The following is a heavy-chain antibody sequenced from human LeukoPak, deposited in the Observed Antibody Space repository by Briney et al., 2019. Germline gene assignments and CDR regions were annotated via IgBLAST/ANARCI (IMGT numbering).Heavy chain of an antibody. J-gene: IGHJ3*01. D-gene: IGHD1-26*01. CDR2: INTDGSST. V-gene: IGHV3-74*01. Sequence: GGSLRLSCAASGFTFDDYGMSWVRQAPGKGLVWVSRINTDGSSTNYADSVRGRFTVSRDNAKNTLYLQMNSLRVEDTAVYYCARVIGWDEPFDLWGHGTLVTVSS. CDR1: GFTFDDYG. CDR3: ARVIGWDEPFDL.